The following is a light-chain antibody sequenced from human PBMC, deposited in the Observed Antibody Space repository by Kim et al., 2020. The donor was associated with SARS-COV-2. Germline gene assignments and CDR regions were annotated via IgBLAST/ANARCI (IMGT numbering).Light chain of an antibody. V-gene: IGKV1-17*01. J-gene: IGKJ5*01. CDR3: FQHNTYPIT. Sequence: ASVRDRVTIPCRASQDIGNDLGRYQQDAGRAPKRLIDGAFNFQSGVPSRFRGSGSGKKFSLTINRLQPEAFATYFCFQHNTYPITFGQGTRLEIK. CDR1: QDIGND. CDR2: GAF.